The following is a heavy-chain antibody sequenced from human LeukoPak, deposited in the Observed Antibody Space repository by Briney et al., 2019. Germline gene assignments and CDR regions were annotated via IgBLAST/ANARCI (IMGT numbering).Heavy chain of an antibody. CDR3: ARAGYSSSFDY. CDR1: GYSISSGGYS. Sequence: PSETLSLTCAVSGYSISSGGYSWSWIRQPPGKGLEWIGYIYQSGSTYYNPSLKSRVTISVDRSKNQFSLKLSSVTAADTAVYYCARAGYSSSFDYWGQGTLVTVPS. V-gene: IGHV4-30-2*01. D-gene: IGHD6-19*01. J-gene: IGHJ4*02. CDR2: IYQSGST.